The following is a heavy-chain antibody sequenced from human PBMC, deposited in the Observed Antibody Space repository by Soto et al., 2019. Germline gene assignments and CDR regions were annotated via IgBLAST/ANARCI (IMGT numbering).Heavy chain of an antibody. Sequence: PSETLSLTCTVSGGSISSGGYYWSWIRQHPGKGLEWIGYIYYSGRTYYNPSLHSRVSIAVDTTENQFSLKLTSVTAADTSVYYSARGSFSRSSYWFDPWGRGTLVTVSS. CDR2: IYYSGRT. D-gene: IGHD3-10*01. V-gene: IGHV4-31*03. CDR1: GGSISSGGYY. CDR3: ARGSFSRSSYWFDP. J-gene: IGHJ5*02.